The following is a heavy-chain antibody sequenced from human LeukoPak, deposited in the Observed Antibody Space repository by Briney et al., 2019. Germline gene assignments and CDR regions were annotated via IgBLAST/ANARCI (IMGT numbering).Heavy chain of an antibody. CDR2: IRSKANSYAT. CDR1: GFTFSGSA. CDR3: TRRYYDFWSGYYYFDY. Sequence: AGGSLRLSCAASGFTFSGSAMHWVRQASGKGLEWVGRIRSKANSYATAYAASVKGRFTISRDDSKNTAYLQMNSLKTEDTAVYYCTRRYYDFWSGYYYFDYWGQGTLVTVSS. V-gene: IGHV3-73*01. D-gene: IGHD3-3*01. J-gene: IGHJ4*02.